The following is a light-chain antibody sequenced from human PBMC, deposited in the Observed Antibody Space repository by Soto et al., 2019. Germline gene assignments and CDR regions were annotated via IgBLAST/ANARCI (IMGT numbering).Light chain of an antibody. CDR3: QQYNNWPQT. CDR1: QSISSS. CDR2: GAS. Sequence: IVMTQSPATLSVSPGERATLSCRASQSISSSLAWYQQKPGQAPRLLIYGASTRATVIPARFSGSGSGTEFTLTISSLQSEDFAVYYCQQYNNWPQTFGQGTKVEIK. V-gene: IGKV3-15*01. J-gene: IGKJ1*01.